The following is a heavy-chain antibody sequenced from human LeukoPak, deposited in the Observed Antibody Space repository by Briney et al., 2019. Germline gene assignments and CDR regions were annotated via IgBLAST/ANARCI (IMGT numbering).Heavy chain of an antibody. D-gene: IGHD4-17*01. Sequence: GGSLRLSCAASGFTFSSYEMNWVRQAPGKGLEWVSYISSSGSTTYYADSVKGRFTISRDNAKNSLYLQMNSLRAEDTAVYYCAIKSDYGDYLGGDYWGQGTLVTVSS. V-gene: IGHV3-48*03. CDR2: ISSSGSTT. CDR3: AIKSDYGDYLGGDY. J-gene: IGHJ4*02. CDR1: GFTFSSYE.